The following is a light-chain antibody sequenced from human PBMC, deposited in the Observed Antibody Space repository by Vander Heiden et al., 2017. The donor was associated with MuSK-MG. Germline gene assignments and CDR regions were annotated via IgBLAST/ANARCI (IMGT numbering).Light chain of an antibody. V-gene: IGKV3-20*01. CDR2: GAS. CDR1: QSVWSNF. Sequence: EIVLTQSPGSLSLSPGDRDTLSCRASQSVWSNFLSWYQKKPGQAPRLVIYGASNRAPGIPDRVSGSGSGTEFTLTISRLEPEDFAVYYCQQRGSSPYTFGQGTNLEIK. J-gene: IGKJ2*01. CDR3: QQRGSSPYT.